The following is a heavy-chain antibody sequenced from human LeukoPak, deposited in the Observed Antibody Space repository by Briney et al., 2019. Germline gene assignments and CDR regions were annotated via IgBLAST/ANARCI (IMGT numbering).Heavy chain of an antibody. D-gene: IGHD2-2*02. Sequence: SETLSLTCTVSGGSISSYYWSWIRQPPGKGLEWIGYIYYSGSTNYNPSLKSRVTISVDTSKNQFSLKLSSVTAADTAVYYCARAYCSSTSCYSPDAFDIRGQGTMVTVSS. CDR3: ARAYCSSTSCYSPDAFDI. J-gene: IGHJ3*02. CDR1: GGSISSYY. V-gene: IGHV4-59*08. CDR2: IYYSGST.